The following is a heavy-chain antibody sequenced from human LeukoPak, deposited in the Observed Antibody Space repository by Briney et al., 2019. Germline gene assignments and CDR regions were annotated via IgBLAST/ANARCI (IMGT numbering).Heavy chain of an antibody. D-gene: IGHD3-10*01. Sequence: GGSLRLSCAASGFTFSSYSMNWVRQAPGKGLEWVSYISSSSSTIYYADSVKGRFTISRDNAKNSLYLQMNSLRAEDSAVYYGARVGEGYYYYYMDVWGKGTTVPVSS. V-gene: IGHV3-48*04. CDR1: GFTFSSYS. CDR2: ISSSSSTI. J-gene: IGHJ6*03. CDR3: ARVGEGYYYYYMDV.